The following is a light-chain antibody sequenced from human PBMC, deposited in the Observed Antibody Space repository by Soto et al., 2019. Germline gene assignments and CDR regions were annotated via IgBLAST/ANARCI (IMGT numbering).Light chain of an antibody. CDR3: QKYDSAPLFT. J-gene: IGKJ3*01. Sequence: DIPMTQTPPSLSASVGDRVTITCPASQAISKYLAWYQQKPGKVPKLLIYAASTLQSGVPSRFSGSGSGTDFTLTISSLQPEDVATYYCQKYDSAPLFTFGPGTRVDVK. CDR2: AAS. CDR1: QAISKY. V-gene: IGKV1-27*01.